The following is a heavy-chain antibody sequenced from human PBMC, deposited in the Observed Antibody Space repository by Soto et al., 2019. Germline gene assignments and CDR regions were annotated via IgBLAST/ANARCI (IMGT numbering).Heavy chain of an antibody. V-gene: IGHV4-39*01. D-gene: IGHD5-18*01. Sequence: QLQLQESGPGLVKPSETLSLTCTVSSGSISSSSYYWAWIRQPPGKGLEWIGSIYYSGSTYYNPSRKSRETKAVETSKSQCTLKRSSVTAADTAVYNCPRCPGYTYGPPWGRFDPWGQGTLVTVA. CDR1: SGSISSSSYY. CDR2: IYYSGST. J-gene: IGHJ5*02. CDR3: PRCPGYTYGPPWGRFDP.